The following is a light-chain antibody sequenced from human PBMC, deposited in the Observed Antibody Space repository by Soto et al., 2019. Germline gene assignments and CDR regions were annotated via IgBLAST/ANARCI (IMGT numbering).Light chain of an antibody. Sequence: SYELTQPPSVSVSPGQTASITCFGDKLADKYASWYQVKPGQSPVLVIYQDTKRPSGIPERFSGSTSGTTATLTIRGTQGMDEADYFCQAWDTSAVIFGGGTKLTVL. CDR2: QDT. V-gene: IGLV3-1*01. CDR1: KLADKY. J-gene: IGLJ2*01. CDR3: QAWDTSAVI.